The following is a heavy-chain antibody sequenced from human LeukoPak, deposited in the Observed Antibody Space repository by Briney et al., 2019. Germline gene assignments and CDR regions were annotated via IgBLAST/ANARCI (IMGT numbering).Heavy chain of an antibody. J-gene: IGHJ5*02. CDR2: IIPILGTA. V-gene: IGHV1-69*05. D-gene: IGHD1/OR15-1a*01. CDR1: GGTFSSYA. CDR3: ARGTRTIGWFDP. Sequence: GASVKVSCKASGGTFSSYAISWVRQAPGQGLEWMGGIIPILGTANYAQKFQGRVTITTDESTSTAYMELSSLRSEDTAVYYCARGTRTIGWFDPWGQGTLVTVSS.